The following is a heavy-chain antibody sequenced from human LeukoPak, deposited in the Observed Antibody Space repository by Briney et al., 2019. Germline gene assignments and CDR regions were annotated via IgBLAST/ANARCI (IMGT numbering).Heavy chain of an antibody. D-gene: IGHD3-3*01. CDR3: ARASMHYDLWSGSPYYYYYMDV. V-gene: IGHV4-31*03. Sequence: SQTLSLTCTVSGGSISSGGYYWSWIRQHPGKGLEWIGYIYYSGSTYYNPSLKSRVTISVDTSKNQFSLRLSSVTAADTAVYYCARASMHYDLWSGSPYYYYYMDVWGKGTTVTVSS. CDR1: GGSISSGGYY. J-gene: IGHJ6*03. CDR2: IYYSGST.